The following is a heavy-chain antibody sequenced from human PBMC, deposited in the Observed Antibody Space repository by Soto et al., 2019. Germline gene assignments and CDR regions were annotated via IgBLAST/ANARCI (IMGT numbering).Heavy chain of an antibody. CDR3: ARAGGFITIFGVATSYYYMDV. Sequence: GASVNVSCKASGYSFTSYYINWVRQATGQGLEWMGWMNPNSGNTGYAQKFQGRVTMTRNTSISTAYMELSSPRSEDTAVYYCARAGGFITIFGVATSYYYMDVWG. D-gene: IGHD3-3*01. V-gene: IGHV1-8*01. CDR1: GYSFTSYY. J-gene: IGHJ6*03. CDR2: MNPNSGNT.